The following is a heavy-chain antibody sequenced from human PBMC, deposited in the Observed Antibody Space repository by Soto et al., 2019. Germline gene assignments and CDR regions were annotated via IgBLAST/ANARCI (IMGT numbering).Heavy chain of an antibody. CDR2: INPSGGST. CDR3: ASGLGYCSGGSCYGLDY. V-gene: IGHV1-46*03. Sequence: GASVKVSCKASGYTFTSYYMHWVRQAPGQGLEWMGIINPSGGSTSYAQKFQGRVTMTRDTSTSTVYMELSSLRSEDTAVYYCASGLGYCSGGSCYGLDYWGQGTLVTVSS. J-gene: IGHJ4*02. D-gene: IGHD2-15*01. CDR1: GYTFTSYY.